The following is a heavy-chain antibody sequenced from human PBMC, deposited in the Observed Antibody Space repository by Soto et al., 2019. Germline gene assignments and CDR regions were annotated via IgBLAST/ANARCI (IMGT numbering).Heavy chain of an antibody. D-gene: IGHD3-3*01. V-gene: IGHV3-64*01. Sequence: GSLRLSCAASGFTFSIYAMHWVRQAPGKGLEYVSAMSGSGGSTYYANSVKGRFTISRDNSKNTLYLQMGSLRAEDMAVYYCAKRSDDFSSGYYFFRFRGYNGMY. J-gene: IGHJ6*01. CDR3: AKRSDDFSSGYYFFRFRGYNGMY. CDR1: GFTFSIYA. CDR2: MSGSGGST.